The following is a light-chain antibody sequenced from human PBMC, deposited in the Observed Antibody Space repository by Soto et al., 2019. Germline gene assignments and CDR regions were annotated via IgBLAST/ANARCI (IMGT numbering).Light chain of an antibody. CDR2: ATS. CDR1: QTINSY. CDR3: QQSYNTFFT. J-gene: IGKJ3*01. Sequence: DIQMTQSPSSLSASVGDTVTITCRASQTINSYLNWYQQKPGKAPKPLIYATSTLQSGVTSRFSGSRSGTEFTLTINSLQPEDFATYYCQQSYNTFFTFGRGTKVDIK. V-gene: IGKV1-39*01.